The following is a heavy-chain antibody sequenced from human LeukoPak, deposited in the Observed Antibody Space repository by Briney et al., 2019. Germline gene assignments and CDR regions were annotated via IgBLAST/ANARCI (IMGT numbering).Heavy chain of an antibody. CDR1: GFTFSSSA. Sequence: GGSLRLSCAASGFTFSSSAMHWVRQAPGKGLEWVAVIWPHGSNKYYVDSVKGRFTVSRDNSKNTLYLQMNSLRAEDTAVYYCAKDREWELLGGVVDYWGQGTLVTVSS. V-gene: IGHV3-33*06. D-gene: IGHD1-26*01. J-gene: IGHJ4*02. CDR3: AKDREWELLGGVVDY. CDR2: IWPHGSNK.